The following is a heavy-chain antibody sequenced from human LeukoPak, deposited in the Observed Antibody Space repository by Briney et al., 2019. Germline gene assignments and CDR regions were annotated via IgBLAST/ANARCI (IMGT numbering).Heavy chain of an antibody. CDR2: ISGSGGST. J-gene: IGHJ4*02. CDR3: ASLGSYSGSYFDY. Sequence: GGSLRLSCAASGFTFSSYGMSWVRQAPGKGLEWVSAISGSGGSTYYADSVKGRFTISRDNSKNTLYLQMNSLRAEDTAVYYCASLGSYSGSYFDYWGQGTLVTVSS. CDR1: GFTFSSYG. V-gene: IGHV3-23*01. D-gene: IGHD1-26*01.